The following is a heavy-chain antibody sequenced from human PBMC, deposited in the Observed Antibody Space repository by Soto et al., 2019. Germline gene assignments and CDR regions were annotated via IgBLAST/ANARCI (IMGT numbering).Heavy chain of an antibody. Sequence: GGSLRLSCAASGFTFSGSAMHWVRQASGKGLEWVSRIRSKANSYATAYAASVKGRFTISRDDSKNTAYLQMNSLKTEDTAVYYCTRQRFSYAFDIWGQGTMVTVSS. V-gene: IGHV3-73*01. CDR1: GFTFSGSA. D-gene: IGHD5-18*01. CDR2: IRSKANSYAT. J-gene: IGHJ3*02. CDR3: TRQRFSYAFDI.